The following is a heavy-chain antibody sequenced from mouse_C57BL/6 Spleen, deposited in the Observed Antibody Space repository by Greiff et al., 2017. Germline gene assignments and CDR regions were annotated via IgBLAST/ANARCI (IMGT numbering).Heavy chain of an antibody. V-gene: IGHV5-4*01. CDR3: ARGTTVVATGYFDV. J-gene: IGHJ1*03. D-gene: IGHD1-1*01. CDR1: GFTFSSYA. CDR2: ISDGGSYT. Sequence: VQLQQSGGGLVKPGGSLKLSCAASGFTFSSYAMSWVRQTPEKRLEWVATISDGGSYTYYPDNVKGRFTISRDNAKNNLYLQMSHLKSEDTAMYYCARGTTVVATGYFDVWGTGTTVTVSS.